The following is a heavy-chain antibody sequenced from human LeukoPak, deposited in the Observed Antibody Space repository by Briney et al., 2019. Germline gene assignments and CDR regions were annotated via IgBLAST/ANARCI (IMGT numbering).Heavy chain of an antibody. CDR2: ISSSGSTI. V-gene: IGHV3-48*04. J-gene: IGHJ4*02. Sequence: GGSLRLSCVASAFTFSSSWMSWVRQAPGKGLEWVSYISSSGSTIYNADSVKGRFTISRDNAKNSLYLQMNSLRAEDTAVYYCARERGYSGYDYFIDSPSDYWGQGTLVTVSS. CDR3: ARERGYSGYDYFIDSPSDY. CDR1: AFTFSSSW. D-gene: IGHD5-12*01.